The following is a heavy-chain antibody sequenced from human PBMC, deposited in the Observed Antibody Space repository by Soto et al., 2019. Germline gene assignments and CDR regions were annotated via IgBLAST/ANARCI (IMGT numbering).Heavy chain of an antibody. CDR2: ISYDGSNK. J-gene: IGHJ4*02. CDR1: GFTFSSYG. V-gene: IGHV3-30*18. D-gene: IGHD2-15*01. Sequence: QVQLVESGGGVVQPGRSLRLSCAASGFTFSSYGMHWVRQAPGKGLEWVAVISYDGSNKYYADSVKGRFTISRDNSKNTLYLQMNGLRAEDTAVYYCAKSVVAATSGYWGQGTLVTVSS. CDR3: AKSVVAATSGY.